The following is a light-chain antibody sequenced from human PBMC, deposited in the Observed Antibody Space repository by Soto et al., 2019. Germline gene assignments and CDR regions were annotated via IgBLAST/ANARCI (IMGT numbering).Light chain of an antibody. J-gene: IGKJ2*01. CDR3: QQYGTSPPVYT. CDR2: GAS. Sequence: EIVLTQSPGTLSLSPGERATLSCRASQSVSSRYLAWYQQKPGQAPRLLIYGASNRATGIPDRFSGSGSGTDFTLIISRLDPEDSAAYHCQQYGTSPPVYTFGEGTKLEIK. V-gene: IGKV3-20*01. CDR1: QSVSSRY.